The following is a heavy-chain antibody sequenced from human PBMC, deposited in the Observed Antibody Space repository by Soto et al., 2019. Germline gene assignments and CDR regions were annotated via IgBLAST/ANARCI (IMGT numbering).Heavy chain of an antibody. J-gene: IGHJ6*02. Sequence: GGSLRLFCAASGFTFSSYAMTWVRQAPGRGLEWVSAISGSGSPTYYADSVKGRFTISRDNSKNTLYLQMNSLRADDTAVYYCARDMSGGTYNYYYGMDVWGQGTTVTVS. V-gene: IGHV3-23*01. CDR1: GFTFSSYA. D-gene: IGHD1-26*01. CDR3: ARDMSGGTYNYYYGMDV. CDR2: ISGSGSPT.